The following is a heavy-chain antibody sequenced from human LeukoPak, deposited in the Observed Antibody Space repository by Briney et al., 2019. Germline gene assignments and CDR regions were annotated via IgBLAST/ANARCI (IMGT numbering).Heavy chain of an antibody. J-gene: IGHJ5*02. CDR1: GGTFSSGTFSSYA. D-gene: IGHD2-15*01. CDR2: IIPIVGIT. CDR3: ARDQDCSGGSCYFA. V-gene: IGHV1-69*04. Sequence: GASVKVSCKASGGTFSSGTFSSYAISWVRQAPGQGLEWMGRIIPIVGITNYAQKFQGRVTITADESTSTAYMELSRLRSEDTAVYYCARDQDCSGGSCYFAWGQGTLVTVSS.